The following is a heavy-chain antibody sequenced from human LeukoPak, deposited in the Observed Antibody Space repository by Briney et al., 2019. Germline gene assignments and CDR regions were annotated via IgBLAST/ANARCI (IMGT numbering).Heavy chain of an antibody. CDR2: INYTGST. Sequence: SETLSLTCAVYGGSFSGPYWSWIRQPPGKGLEWIGEINYTGSTSYNPSLKSRVTISVDTSQNQFFLLLTSVTAADTAVYYCARVAGYLPTRWFDPWGQGTHVTVSS. J-gene: IGHJ5*02. D-gene: IGHD6-25*01. CDR3: ARVAGYLPTRWFDP. V-gene: IGHV4-34*01. CDR1: GGSFSGPY.